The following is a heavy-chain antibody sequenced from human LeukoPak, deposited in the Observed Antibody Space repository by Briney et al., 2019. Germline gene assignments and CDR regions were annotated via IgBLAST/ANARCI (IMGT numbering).Heavy chain of an antibody. CDR2: ISGSGGGT. Sequence: PGGSLRLSCAASGFTFSSYAMSWVRQAPGKGLEWVSAISGSGGGTYYADSVKGRFTISRDNSKKMLYLQMNSLRAEDTAVYYCAKVQYGSGWLHDYWGQGTLVSVSP. CDR1: GFTFSSYA. J-gene: IGHJ4*02. V-gene: IGHV3-23*01. D-gene: IGHD6-19*01. CDR3: AKVQYGSGWLHDY.